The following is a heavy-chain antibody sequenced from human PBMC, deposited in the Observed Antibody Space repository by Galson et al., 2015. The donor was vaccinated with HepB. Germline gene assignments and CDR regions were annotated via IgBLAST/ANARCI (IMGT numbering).Heavy chain of an antibody. J-gene: IGHJ5*01. D-gene: IGHD2-2*01. CDR1: GGTFRTYA. V-gene: IGHV1-69*13. CDR3: ARGGACSSISCYPWFDL. Sequence: SVKVSCKASGGTFRTYAISWVRQAPGQGLEWMGGIIPMFGTPNYAQDFQGRVTIIADEFTNTVYMELSSLRSEDTAVYYCARGGACSSISCYPWFDLWGQGTLVTVSS. CDR2: IIPMFGTP.